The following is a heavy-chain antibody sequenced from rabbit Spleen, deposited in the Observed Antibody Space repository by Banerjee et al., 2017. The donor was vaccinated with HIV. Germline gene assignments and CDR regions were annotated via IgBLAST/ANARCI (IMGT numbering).Heavy chain of an antibody. D-gene: IGHD1-1*01. CDR1: GFSFGNNYY. J-gene: IGHJ4*01. V-gene: IGHV1S45*01. Sequence: QEQLVESGGGLVTPGGSLTLTCTASGFSFGNNYYMCWVRQAPGKGLEWIACIYGGSSGNIYYATWAKGRFTISKSSSTPVTLQMTSLTDADTATYFCARATLGGYYDAYTLWGPGTLVTVS. CDR2: IYGGSSGNI. CDR3: ARATLGGYYDAYTL.